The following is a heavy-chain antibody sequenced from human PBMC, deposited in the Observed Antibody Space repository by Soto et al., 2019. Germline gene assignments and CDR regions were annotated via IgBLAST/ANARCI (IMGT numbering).Heavy chain of an antibody. CDR2: ISSSSSYT. CDR3: ARDSVYYGDYELNYFDY. D-gene: IGHD4-17*01. J-gene: IGHJ4*02. CDR1: GFTFSDYY. V-gene: IGHV3-11*05. Sequence: GGSLRLSCAASGFTFSDYYMSWIRQAPGKGLEWVSYISSSSSYTNYADSVKGRFTISRDNAKNSLYLQMNSLRAEDTAVYYCARDSVYYGDYELNYFDYWGQGTLVTSPQ.